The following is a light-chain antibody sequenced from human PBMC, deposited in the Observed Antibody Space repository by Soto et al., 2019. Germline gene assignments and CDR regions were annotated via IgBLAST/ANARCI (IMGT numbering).Light chain of an antibody. V-gene: IGKV3-11*01. CDR2: DAS. CDR3: QQRNNWPPYT. J-gene: IGKJ2*01. Sequence: ETVLTQSPATLSLSPGERATLSCRASQSVSNQLAWYQQKPGQAPRLLIYDASNRATGISARFSGSGSGTDCTLTISSLEPEDFALYYCQQRNNWPPYTFGQGTKLEIK. CDR1: QSVSNQ.